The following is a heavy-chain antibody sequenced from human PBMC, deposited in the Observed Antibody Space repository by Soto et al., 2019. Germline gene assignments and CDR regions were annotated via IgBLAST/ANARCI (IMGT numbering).Heavy chain of an antibody. CDR3: AKDHRRAIFGVVIPDY. V-gene: IGHV3-23*01. D-gene: IGHD3-3*01. CDR2: ISGSGGST. J-gene: IGHJ4*02. CDR1: GFTFSSYA. Sequence: PGGSLRLSCAASGFTFSSYAMSWVRQAPGKGLEWVSAISGSGGSTYYADSVKGRFTISRDNSKNTLYLQMNSLRAEDTAVYYCAKDHRRAIFGVVIPDYWGQGTLVTVSS.